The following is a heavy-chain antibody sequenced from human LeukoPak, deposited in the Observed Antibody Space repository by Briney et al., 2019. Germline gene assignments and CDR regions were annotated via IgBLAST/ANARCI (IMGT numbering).Heavy chain of an antibody. D-gene: IGHD2/OR15-2a*01. Sequence: GGSLRLSCAASGLTVSNNYLSWVRQAPGKGLEWVSVLYVDGSTYYADSVKGRFTISRDNSKNMMYLQMNSLRADDTAVYYYARDVSSRHLDYWGQGTLVTVSS. J-gene: IGHJ4*02. CDR3: ARDVSSRHLDY. V-gene: IGHV3-66*01. CDR1: GLTVSNNY. CDR2: LYVDGST.